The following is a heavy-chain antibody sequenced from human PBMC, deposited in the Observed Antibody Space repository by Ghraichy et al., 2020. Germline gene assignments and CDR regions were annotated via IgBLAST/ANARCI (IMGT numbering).Heavy chain of an antibody. D-gene: IGHD3-3*01. CDR3: ARGRFLEWLFSPFFDY. Sequence: SQTLSLTCVVSGGSISDDNWWSWVRQSPGRGLEWIGVIHHRGSTNYNPSLQSRVAMSVDESKNQFSLRLSSVTAADTAIYYCARGRFLEWLFSPFFDYWGQGTLVTVSS. CDR2: IHHRGST. CDR1: GGSISDDNW. J-gene: IGHJ4*02. V-gene: IGHV4-4*02.